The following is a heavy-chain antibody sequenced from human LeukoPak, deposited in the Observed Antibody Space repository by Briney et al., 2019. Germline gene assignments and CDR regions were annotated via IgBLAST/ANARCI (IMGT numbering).Heavy chain of an antibody. CDR2: INHSGST. CDR3: ARHEDSGSPRSFHWFDP. D-gene: IGHD1-26*01. V-gene: IGHV4-34*01. CDR1: GGSFSGYY. Sequence: SETLSLTCAVYGGSFSGYYWSWIRQSPGKGLEWIGEINHSGSTNYNPSLKSRVTISVDTSKNQFSLKLSSVTAADTAVYYCARHEDSGSPRSFHWFDPWGQGTLVTVSS. J-gene: IGHJ5*02.